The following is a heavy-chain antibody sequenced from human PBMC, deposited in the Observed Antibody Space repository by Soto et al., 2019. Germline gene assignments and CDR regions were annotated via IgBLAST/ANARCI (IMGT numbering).Heavy chain of an antibody. J-gene: IGHJ6*03. CDR2: TYYRSRWYN. CDR1: GDSVSSNSAA. CDR3: AGTTSHQWYYMDV. V-gene: IGHV6-1*01. D-gene: IGHD1-7*01. Sequence: SQTLSLTCAISGDSVSSNSAAWNWIRLSPSRGLEWLARTYYRSRWYNDYAVSVRSRITVNPDTSKNQFSLQLTSVTPEDTAVYYCAGTTSHQWYYMDVWGKGTSVTVSS.